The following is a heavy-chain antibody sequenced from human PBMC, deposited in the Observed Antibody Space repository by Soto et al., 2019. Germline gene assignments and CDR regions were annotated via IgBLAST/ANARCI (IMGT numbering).Heavy chain of an antibody. CDR2: IHYSGST. D-gene: IGHD1-1*01. Sequence: QLQLQESGPGLVKPSETLSLTCTVSGGSISSSSYYWGWIRQPPGKGLEWIGSIHYSGSTYYNPSLKSRVTISVDTSKNQFSLKLSSVTAADTAVYYCARLQWAVERESDTYWGQGTLVTVSS. V-gene: IGHV4-39*01. CDR3: ARLQWAVERESDTY. CDR1: GGSISSSSYY. J-gene: IGHJ4*02.